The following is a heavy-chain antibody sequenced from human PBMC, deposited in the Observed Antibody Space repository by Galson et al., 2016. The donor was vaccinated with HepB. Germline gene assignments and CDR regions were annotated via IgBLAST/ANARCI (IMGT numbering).Heavy chain of an antibody. J-gene: IGHJ5*02. CDR3: ARSGWYGWFDA. CDR1: GGSVSSSYY. Sequence: SETLSLTCTVSGGSVSSSYYWSWIRQPPGKGLEWIGYVYYSGATSYNSSLGSRITMSVGTSKNYLSLKLSSVTTADTAVYYCARSGWYGWFDAWGQGTLVSVSS. V-gene: IGHV4-61*01. D-gene: IGHD6-19*01. CDR2: VYYSGAT.